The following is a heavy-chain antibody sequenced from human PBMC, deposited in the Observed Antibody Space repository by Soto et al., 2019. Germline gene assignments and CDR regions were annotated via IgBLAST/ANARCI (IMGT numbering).Heavy chain of an antibody. Sequence: AASVKVSCKASGYTFTGYYMHWVRQAPGQGLEWMGWINPNSGGTNYAQKFQGWVTMTRDTSISTAYMELSRLRAEDTAVYYCAKAVPAQDIVVVVAAISFDYWGQGTLVTVSS. J-gene: IGHJ4*02. CDR2: INPNSGGT. CDR3: AKAVPAQDIVVVVAAISFDY. D-gene: IGHD2-15*01. CDR1: GYTFTGYY. V-gene: IGHV1-2*04.